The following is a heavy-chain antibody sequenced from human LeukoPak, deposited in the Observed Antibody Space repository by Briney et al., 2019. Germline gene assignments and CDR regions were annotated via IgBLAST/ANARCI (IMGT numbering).Heavy chain of an antibody. CDR3: AKRADPYGDYPDAFDI. CDR2: ISGSGGST. D-gene: IGHD4-17*01. Sequence: PGGSLRLSCAASGFTFSSYAMSWVRQAPGKGLEWVSAISGSGGSTYYADSVKGRFTISRDNSKNTLYLQMNSLRAEDTAVYYCAKRADPYGDYPDAFDIWGQGTMVTVSS. J-gene: IGHJ3*02. V-gene: IGHV3-23*01. CDR1: GFTFSSYA.